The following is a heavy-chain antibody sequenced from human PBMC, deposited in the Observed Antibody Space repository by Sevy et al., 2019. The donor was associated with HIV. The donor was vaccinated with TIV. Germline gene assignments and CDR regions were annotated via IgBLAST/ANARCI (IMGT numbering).Heavy chain of an antibody. CDR2: ISRSSSTI. CDR3: ARERKMYDSSGYYFHFDY. J-gene: IGHJ4*02. V-gene: IGHV3-48*02. CDR1: GFTFSSYS. Sequence: GGSLRLSCAASGFTFSSYSINWVRQAPGKGLEWVSYISRSSSTIYYADSVKGRFTISRDNAKNSLYLQMNSLRDEDTAVYYCARERKMYDSSGYYFHFDYWGQGTLVTVSS. D-gene: IGHD3-22*01.